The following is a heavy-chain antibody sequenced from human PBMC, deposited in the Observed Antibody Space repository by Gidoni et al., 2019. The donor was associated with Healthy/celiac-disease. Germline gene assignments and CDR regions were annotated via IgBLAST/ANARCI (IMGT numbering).Heavy chain of an antibody. CDR1: GYSFTSYW. CDR3: ARPPVPYSSGWLYYFDY. Sequence: EVQLVQSGAEVKKPGASLKISCKGSGYSFTSYWIGWVRQMPGKGLEWMGIIYPGDSDTRYSPSFQGQVTISADKSISTAYLQWSSLKASDTAMYYCARPPVPYSSGWLYYFDYWGQGTLVTVSS. J-gene: IGHJ4*02. V-gene: IGHV5-51*01. CDR2: IYPGDSDT. D-gene: IGHD6-19*01.